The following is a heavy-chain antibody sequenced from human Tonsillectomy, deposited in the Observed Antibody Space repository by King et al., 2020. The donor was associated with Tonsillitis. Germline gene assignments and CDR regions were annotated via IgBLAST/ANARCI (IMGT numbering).Heavy chain of an antibody. CDR1: GFSFDDYY. Sequence: VQLVESGGGLVKPGGSLRLSCAASGFSFDDYYMTWLRQAPGMGLEWLTDISSSSSYTNYADSVKGRFNISRDNTRSTVYLQMNSLSAEDTAIYYCASFPHGRGRFQPYFRYWGQGALVTVSS. CDR2: ISSSSSYT. J-gene: IGHJ4*02. D-gene: IGHD6-19*01. CDR3: ASFPHGRGRFQPYFRY. V-gene: IGHV3-11*05.